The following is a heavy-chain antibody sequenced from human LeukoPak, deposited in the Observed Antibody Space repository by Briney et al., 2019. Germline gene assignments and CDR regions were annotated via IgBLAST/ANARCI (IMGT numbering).Heavy chain of an antibody. V-gene: IGHV4-39*01. Sequence: SETLSLTCAVSGGSISSNSYYWGWIRQPPGKGLEWIGNIYYSGSTYYNPSLKSRVTISVDTSKNQFSLKLSSVTAADTAVYYCASGVVVITTRPFDYWGQGTLVTVSS. CDR2: IYYSGST. CDR1: GGSISSNSYY. CDR3: ASGVVVITTRPFDY. D-gene: IGHD3-22*01. J-gene: IGHJ4*02.